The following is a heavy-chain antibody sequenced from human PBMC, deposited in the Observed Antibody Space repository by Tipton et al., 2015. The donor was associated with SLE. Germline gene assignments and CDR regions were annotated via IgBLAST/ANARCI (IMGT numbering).Heavy chain of an antibody. Sequence: TLSLTCTVSGGSISNSDYFWGWVRQSPEKGLEWIGIIHYSGTTYYNPSLKSRVTISVDTSKNQFSLKGNSLTAADTAVYYCARDRAICTRTTCYGDNWFDPWGQGTLVTVSS. CDR1: GGSISNSDYF. CDR2: IHYSGTT. J-gene: IGHJ5*02. D-gene: IGHD2-2*01. V-gene: IGHV4-39*07. CDR3: ARDRAICTRTTCYGDNWFDP.